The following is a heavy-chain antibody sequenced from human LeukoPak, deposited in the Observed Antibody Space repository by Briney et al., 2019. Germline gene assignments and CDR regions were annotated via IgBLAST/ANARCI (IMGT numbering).Heavy chain of an antibody. CDR3: ARGTVTREYYFDY. CDR1: GFTFSSYG. V-gene: IGHV3-33*01. J-gene: IGHJ4*02. CDR2: IWYDGSNK. Sequence: GGSLRLSCAASGFTFSSYGMHWVRPAPGKGLEWVAVIWYDGSNKYYADSVKGRFTISRDNSKNTLYLQMNSLRAEDTAVYYCARGTVTREYYFDYWGQGTLVTVSS. D-gene: IGHD4-17*01.